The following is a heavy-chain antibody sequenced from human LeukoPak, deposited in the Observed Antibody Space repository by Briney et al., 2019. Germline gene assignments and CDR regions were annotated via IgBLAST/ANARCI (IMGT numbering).Heavy chain of an antibody. J-gene: IGHJ6*03. V-gene: IGHV4-38-2*01. CDR1: GYSINDGYY. CDR2: IYFSGST. Sequence: SETLSLTCAVSGYSINDGYYWGWIRQSPGKGLELIGHIYFSGSTYYNPSLKSRITISVDTSKNQFSLKLSSVTAADTAVYYCARGQAPYYYYYMDVWGKGTTVTVSS. CDR3: ARGQAPYYYYYMDV.